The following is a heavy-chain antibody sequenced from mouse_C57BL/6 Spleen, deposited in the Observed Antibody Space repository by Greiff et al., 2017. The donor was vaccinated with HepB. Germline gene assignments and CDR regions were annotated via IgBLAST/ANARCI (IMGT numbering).Heavy chain of an antibody. Sequence: EVQLQQSGPGLVKPSQSLSLTCSVTGYSITSGYYWNWIRQFPGNKLEWMGYISYDGSNNYNPSLKNRISITRDTSKNQFFLKLNSVTTEDTATSYCATYYGSSYGAMDYWGQGTSVTVSS. V-gene: IGHV3-6*01. D-gene: IGHD1-1*01. CDR2: ISYDGSN. J-gene: IGHJ4*01. CDR1: GYSITSGYY. CDR3: ATYYGSSYGAMDY.